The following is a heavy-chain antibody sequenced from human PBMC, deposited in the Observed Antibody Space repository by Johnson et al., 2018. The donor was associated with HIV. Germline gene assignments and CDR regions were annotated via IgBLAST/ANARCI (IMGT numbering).Heavy chain of an antibody. CDR3: AKGDYYDTRAAFDI. V-gene: IGHV3-30*18. Sequence: QVQLVESGGGVVQPGRSLRLSCAASGFTFSSYGMHWVRQAPGKGLEWVAVISYDGSNKYYADSVKGRFTISRDNSKNTLYLQMNSLRAEDTAVYYCAKGDYYDTRAAFDIWGQGTMVTVYS. D-gene: IGHD3-22*01. CDR2: ISYDGSNK. CDR1: GFTFSSYG. J-gene: IGHJ3*02.